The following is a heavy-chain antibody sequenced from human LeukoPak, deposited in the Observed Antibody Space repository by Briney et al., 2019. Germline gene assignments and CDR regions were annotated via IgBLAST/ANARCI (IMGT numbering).Heavy chain of an antibody. Sequence: SVKVPCTAAGGTFSSYAISWVRQAPGQGLEWMGGIIPIFGTANYAQKFQGRVTITADESTSTAYMELSSLRSEDTAVYYCAGAADENWIDPWGQGTLVTVSS. CDR2: IIPIFGTA. CDR1: GGTFSSYA. CDR3: AGAADENWIDP. J-gene: IGHJ5*02. D-gene: IGHD6-13*01. V-gene: IGHV1-69*13.